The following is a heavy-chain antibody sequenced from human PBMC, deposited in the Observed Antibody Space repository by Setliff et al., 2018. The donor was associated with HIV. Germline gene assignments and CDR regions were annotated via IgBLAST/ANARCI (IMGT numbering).Heavy chain of an antibody. CDR3: TRNNVAWYQPLGYFDL. D-gene: IGHD2-2*01. V-gene: IGHV3-15*01. Sequence: GGSLRLSCEASGFTFSNAWMSWVRQVPGKGPEWVGRIKSRTDGGTTDYAAPVKGRFTISRDDSRKTLYLQMNSLRTEDTAVYYCTRNNVAWYQPLGYFDLWGRGNQVTVSS. CDR2: IKSRTDGGTT. CDR1: GFTFSNAW. J-gene: IGHJ2*01.